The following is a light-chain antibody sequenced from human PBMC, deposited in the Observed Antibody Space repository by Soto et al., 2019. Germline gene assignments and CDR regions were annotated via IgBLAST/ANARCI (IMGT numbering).Light chain of an antibody. Sequence: EVVMTQSPVTLSVSLGQRATLSCRASQTVSSHIAWYQQKPGQAPRLLISGVFVRATGIPGRFSGSGSGTEFTLTISSLQSEDFATYYCQQGDIWPWTFGQGIKVEMK. J-gene: IGKJ1*01. CDR2: GVF. CDR3: QQGDIWPWT. CDR1: QTVSSH. V-gene: IGKV3D-15*01.